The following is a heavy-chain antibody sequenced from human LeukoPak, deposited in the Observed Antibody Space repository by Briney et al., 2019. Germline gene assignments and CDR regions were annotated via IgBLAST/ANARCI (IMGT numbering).Heavy chain of an antibody. V-gene: IGHV3-74*01. D-gene: IGHD6-19*01. J-gene: IGHJ6*03. CDR1: GFTFSSYW. CDR3: ARGSERRAVAGSFYYYYYMDV. Sequence: PGGSLRLSCAASGFTFSSYWMHWVRQAPGKGLVWVSRISTDGGSTNYADSVKGRFTISRDNAKNTLYLQMNSLRAEDTAVYYCARGSERRAVAGSFYYYYYMDVWGKGTTVTVS. CDR2: ISTDGGST.